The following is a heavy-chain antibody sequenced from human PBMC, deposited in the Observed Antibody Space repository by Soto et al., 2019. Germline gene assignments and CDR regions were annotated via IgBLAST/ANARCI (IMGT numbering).Heavy chain of an antibody. V-gene: IGHV4-39*02. J-gene: IGHJ4*02. Sequence: PSETLSLTCTVSGGSISSSSYYWGWIRQPPGKGLEWIGSIYYSGSTYYNPSLKSRVTISVVTSKNQFSLKLSSVTAADTAVYYCARDTVQRDDYFDYWGQGTLVTVSS. CDR3: ARDTVQRDDYFDY. CDR1: GGSISSSSYY. CDR2: IYYSGST.